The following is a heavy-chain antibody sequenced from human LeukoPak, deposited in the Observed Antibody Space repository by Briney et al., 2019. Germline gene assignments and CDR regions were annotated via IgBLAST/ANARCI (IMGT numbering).Heavy chain of an antibody. V-gene: IGHV1-24*01. CDR2: FDPEDGET. J-gene: IGHJ4*02. D-gene: IGHD3-10*01. CDR3: ATVLYGSGSSYFDY. CDR1: GYTLTELS. Sequence: ASXXVSCKVSGYTLTELSMHWVRQAPGKGLEWMGGFDPEDGETIYAQKFQGRVTMTEDTSTDTAYMELSSLRSEDTAVYYCATVLYGSGSSYFDYWGQGTLVTVSS.